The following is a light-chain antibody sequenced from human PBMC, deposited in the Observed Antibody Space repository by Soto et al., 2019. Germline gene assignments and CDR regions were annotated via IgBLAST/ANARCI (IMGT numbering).Light chain of an antibody. Sequence: IVMTQSPATLAVCPWERATLCFGASQSVSSNLAWYQQKPGQAPRLLIHDVYNRATGIPDRFSGSGSGTDFTLTISSLEPEDFALYYCQQRSSWPLTFGGGTKVDIK. CDR1: QSVSSN. J-gene: IGKJ4*01. CDR3: QQRSSWPLT. CDR2: DVY. V-gene: IGKV3-11*01.